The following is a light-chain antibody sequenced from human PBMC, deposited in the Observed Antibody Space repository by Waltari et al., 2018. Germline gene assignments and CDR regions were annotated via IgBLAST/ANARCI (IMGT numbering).Light chain of an antibody. CDR2: DVS. J-gene: IGLJ2*01. Sequence: QSALTQPASVSGSPGQSVTIFCAGTSNDVGGYNSVSWYQEHPGQAPRVIIYDVSDRPSGVSVRFSGSNSGNTASLTISGLQAEDEADYYCSSQSSNDVVLFGGGTKLTVL. V-gene: IGLV2-14*01. CDR1: SNDVGGYNS. CDR3: SSQSSNDVVL.